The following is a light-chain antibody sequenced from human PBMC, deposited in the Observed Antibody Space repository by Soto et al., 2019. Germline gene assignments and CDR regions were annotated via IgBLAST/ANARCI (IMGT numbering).Light chain of an antibody. Sequence: DIVMTQSPDSLAVSLGERATINCKSSQSVLYSSNNKNYLAWYQQKPGQTPKLLIYWASTRESGVPDRFSGRGSGTDFTLTISSLQAEDVAVYYCQQYYIHPFTFGPGTKVDIK. CDR2: WAS. J-gene: IGKJ3*01. CDR1: QSVLYSSNNKNY. CDR3: QQYYIHPFT. V-gene: IGKV4-1*01.